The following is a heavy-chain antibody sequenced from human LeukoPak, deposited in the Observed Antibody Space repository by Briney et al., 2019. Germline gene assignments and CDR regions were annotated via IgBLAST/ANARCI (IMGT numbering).Heavy chain of an antibody. CDR1: GFTFSSYA. CDR3: ANWVKYSGSYYSSPGYFDY. D-gene: IGHD1-26*01. V-gene: IGHV3-23*01. J-gene: IGHJ4*02. Sequence: GGSLRLSCAASGFTFSSYAMSWVRQAPGKGLEWVSAISGSGGSTYYADSVKGRFTISRDNSKNTLYLQMNSLRAEDTAVYYCANWVKYSGSYYSSPGYFDYWGQGTLVTVSS. CDR2: ISGSGGST.